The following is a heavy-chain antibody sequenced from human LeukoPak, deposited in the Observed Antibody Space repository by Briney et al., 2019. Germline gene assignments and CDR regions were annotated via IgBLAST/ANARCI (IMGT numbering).Heavy chain of an antibody. CDR3: ARSWAYPSSWYYYNTYYFDY. D-gene: IGHD2-15*01. CDR2: IYYSGST. J-gene: IGHJ4*02. CDR1: GGSISSSSYY. Sequence: SETLSLTCTVSGGSISSSSYYWGWIRQPPGKGLEWIGSIYYSGSTYYNPSLKSRVTISVDTSKNQFSLKLSSVTAADTAVYYCARSWAYPSSWYYYNTYYFDYWGQGTLVTISS. V-gene: IGHV4-39*01.